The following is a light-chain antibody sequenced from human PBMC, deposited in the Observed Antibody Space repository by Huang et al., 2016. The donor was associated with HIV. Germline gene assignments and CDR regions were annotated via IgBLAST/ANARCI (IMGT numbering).Light chain of an antibody. CDR2: GAS. CDR3: QHYGSSPFT. CDR1: QSVSSSY. Sequence: DIGLTQSPGPLSLSPGERATLSCRASQSVSSSYVGWYQQKPGQAPRLLIYGASSRASGIPDRFSGSGSGTDFTLTISRLEPEDFAVYYCQHYGSSPFTFGPGTKVDIK. V-gene: IGKV3-20*01. J-gene: IGKJ3*01.